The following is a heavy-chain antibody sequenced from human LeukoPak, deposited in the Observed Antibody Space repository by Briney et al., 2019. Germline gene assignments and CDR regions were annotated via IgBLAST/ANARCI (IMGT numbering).Heavy chain of an antibody. D-gene: IGHD3-16*01. CDR3: ARERGGGRDSPWFDY. V-gene: IGHV3-53*01. CDR1: GFIVSGDF. Sequence: GGSLRLSCAASGFIVSGDFVSWVRQAPGKGLEWVSVIYSDGSTYYADSVKGRFTISRDNSKNTLDLQMTGLRAEDTAVYYCARERGGGRDSPWFDYWGQGTLVTVSS. CDR2: IYSDGST. J-gene: IGHJ4*02.